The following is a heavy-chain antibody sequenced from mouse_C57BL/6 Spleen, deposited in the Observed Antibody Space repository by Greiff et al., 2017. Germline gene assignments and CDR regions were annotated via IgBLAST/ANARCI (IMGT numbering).Heavy chain of an antibody. CDR1: GFTFSSYA. V-gene: IGHV5-4*01. Sequence: EVKLVESGGGLVKPGGSLKLSCAASGFTFSSYAMSWVRQTPEKRLEWVATIGDGGSYTYYPDNVKGRFTISRDNAKNNLYLQMSHLKSEDTAMYYCARDYYGSFYYVGYWGQGTTLTVSS. J-gene: IGHJ2*01. D-gene: IGHD1-1*01. CDR2: IGDGGSYT. CDR3: ARDYYGSFYYVGY.